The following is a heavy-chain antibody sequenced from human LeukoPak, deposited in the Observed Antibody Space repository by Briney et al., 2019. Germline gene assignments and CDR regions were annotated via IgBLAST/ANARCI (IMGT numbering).Heavy chain of an antibody. D-gene: IGHD6-13*01. CDR1: GYSFTNYW. Sequence: GESLKISCEGSGYSFTNYWIGWVRQMPGKGLEWMGVIYPGDSYTTYSPSFQGQVTISADKSISTAYLQWSRLQASDTAIYYCARSIAADATRVFDYWGQGALVTVSS. CDR3: ARSIAADATRVFDY. V-gene: IGHV5-51*01. J-gene: IGHJ4*02. CDR2: IYPGDSYT.